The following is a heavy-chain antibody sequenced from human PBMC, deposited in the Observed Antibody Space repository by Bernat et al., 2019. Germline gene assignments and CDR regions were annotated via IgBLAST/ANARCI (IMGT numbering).Heavy chain of an antibody. V-gene: IGHV3-30*03. Sequence: QVQLVESGGGVVQPGRSLRLSCAASGFTFSSYGMHWVRQAPGKGLEWVAVIPYDGGNKYYADSVKDRFTISRDNSKNTLYLQMNSLRIEDTAVYYCARERDSSNWHGGGFGYWGQGTLVTVSS. CDR2: IPYDGGNK. CDR3: ARERDSSNWHGGGFGY. CDR1: GFTFSSYG. D-gene: IGHD6-13*01. J-gene: IGHJ4*02.